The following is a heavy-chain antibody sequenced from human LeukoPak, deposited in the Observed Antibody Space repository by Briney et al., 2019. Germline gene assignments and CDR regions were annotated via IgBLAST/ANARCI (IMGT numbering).Heavy chain of an antibody. CDR2: INPSGGST. V-gene: IGHV1-46*01. CDR3: ARGGRDWNYGIVYYYYYMDV. J-gene: IGHJ6*03. D-gene: IGHD1-7*01. Sequence: ASVKVSCKASGYTFTSYYMHWVRQAPGQGLEWMGIINPSGGSTSYAQKFQGRVTMTRDMSTSTVYMELSSLRSEDTAVYYCARGGRDWNYGIVYYYYYMDVWGKGTTVTVSS. CDR1: GYTFTSYY.